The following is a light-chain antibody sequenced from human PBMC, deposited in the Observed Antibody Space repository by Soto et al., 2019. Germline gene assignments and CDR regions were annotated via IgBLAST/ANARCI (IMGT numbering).Light chain of an antibody. J-gene: IGKJ5*01. Sequence: DIQMTQSPSSLSASVGDRVTITCQASQNINNYLNWYQQKPGRAPKIRIYDASNLEAGVPSRLRGSGSGTDFTFTISRLQPEDIATYYCQQYENLPTFGQGTRLEIK. CDR3: QQYENLPT. CDR1: QNINNY. V-gene: IGKV1-33*01. CDR2: DAS.